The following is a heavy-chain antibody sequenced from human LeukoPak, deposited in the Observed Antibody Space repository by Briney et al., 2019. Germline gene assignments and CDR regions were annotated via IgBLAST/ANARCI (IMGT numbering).Heavy chain of an antibody. CDR2: INPGDSDT. CDR3: ARGIAAAGVTKFDY. D-gene: IGHD6-13*01. CDR1: GYSFTSYW. J-gene: IGHJ4*02. Sequence: GESLKISCKGSGYSFTSYWIGWVRQMPGKGLEWMGIINPGDSDTSYSPSFQGQVTISAGKSISTAYLQWSRLKGSDIAMYYCARGIAAAGVTKFDYWGQGTLVTVSS. V-gene: IGHV5-51*01.